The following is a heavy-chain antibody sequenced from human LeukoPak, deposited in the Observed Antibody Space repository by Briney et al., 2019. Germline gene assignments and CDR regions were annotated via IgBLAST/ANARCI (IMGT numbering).Heavy chain of an antibody. V-gene: IGHV4-39*01. CDR2: IYYSGST. Sequence: SETLSLTCTVSGGSISSSSYYWGWIRQPPGKGLEWIGSIYYSGSTYYNPSLKSRVTISVDTSKNQFSLKLRSLTAADTAVHYCARVYSGSSWDYYYYMDVWGKGTTVTVSS. CDR1: GGSISSSSYY. D-gene: IGHD6-13*01. CDR3: ARVYSGSSWDYYYYMDV. J-gene: IGHJ6*03.